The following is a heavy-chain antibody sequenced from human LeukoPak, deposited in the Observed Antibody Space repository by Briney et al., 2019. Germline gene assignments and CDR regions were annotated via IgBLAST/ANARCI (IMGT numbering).Heavy chain of an antibody. CDR3: ARGARLGFDP. V-gene: IGHV4-59*01. CDR2: IYYSGST. Sequence: SQTLSLTCTVSGGSISSYYGSWVQQPPRNGLDWIGYIYYSGSTNYNPSLKSRVTISVDTSKNQFYLKLSSVTAADTAVYYCARGARLGFDPWGQGTLVPVSS. D-gene: IGHD3-9*01. J-gene: IGHJ5*02. CDR1: GGSISSYY.